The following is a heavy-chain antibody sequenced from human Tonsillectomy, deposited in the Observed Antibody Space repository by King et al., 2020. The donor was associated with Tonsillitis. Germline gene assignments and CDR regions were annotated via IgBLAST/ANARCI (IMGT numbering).Heavy chain of an antibody. V-gene: IGHV3-7*01. D-gene: IGHD3-10*01. CDR3: ATEGGRSGSGY. CDR1: GFTFSRYW. Sequence: VQLVESGGGLVQPGGSLRLSCAVSGFTFSRYWKSWVRQAPGKGLEWVANIKEDGSDKHYVDSVKGRFTISRDNAKNSLFLQMNSLRAEDTAVYYCATEGGRSGSGYWGQGTLVTVSS. J-gene: IGHJ4*02. CDR2: IKEDGSDK.